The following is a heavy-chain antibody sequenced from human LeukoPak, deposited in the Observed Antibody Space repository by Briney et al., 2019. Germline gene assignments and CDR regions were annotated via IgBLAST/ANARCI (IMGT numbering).Heavy chain of an antibody. Sequence: GESLKISCAASGFTFRNYWMTWVRQTPGKGLEWVANIKQDGSEKYFWDSVKGRFTISRDNAKNSVYLQMNSLRVEDTGVYYCTRDTGGIGSYPDYWSQGTLVTVSS. J-gene: IGHJ4*02. D-gene: IGHD1-26*01. CDR2: IKQDGSEK. V-gene: IGHV3-7*01. CDR3: TRDTGGIGSYPDY. CDR1: GFTFRNYW.